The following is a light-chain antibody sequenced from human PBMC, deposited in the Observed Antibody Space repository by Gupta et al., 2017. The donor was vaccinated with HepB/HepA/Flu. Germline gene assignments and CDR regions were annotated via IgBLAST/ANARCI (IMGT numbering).Light chain of an antibody. J-gene: IGKJ4*01. V-gene: IGKV3-15*01. Sequence: EIVLTQSPATLSLSPGERATPSCRASQSVSGNLAWYQQKPGQAPILIIYGASTRATGIPGRFSGSGSGTEFTLTISSLQSQDFAVYYCQHYNNWPPTTFGGGTKVEIK. CDR1: QSVSGN. CDR2: GAS. CDR3: QHYNNWPPTT.